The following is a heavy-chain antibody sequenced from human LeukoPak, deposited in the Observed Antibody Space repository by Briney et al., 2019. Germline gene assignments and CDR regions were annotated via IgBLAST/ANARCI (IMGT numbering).Heavy chain of an antibody. V-gene: IGHV3-9*01. CDR1: GFTFVDYA. Sequence: GRSLRLSCAASGFTFVDYAMHWVRQAPGKGLEWVSGISWNSGSIGYADSVKGRFTISRDNAKNSLYLQMNSLRAEHTALYYCAKDVKGYYYYGMDVWGQGTTVTVSS. CDR3: AKDVKGYYYYGMDV. J-gene: IGHJ6*02. CDR2: ISWNSGSI.